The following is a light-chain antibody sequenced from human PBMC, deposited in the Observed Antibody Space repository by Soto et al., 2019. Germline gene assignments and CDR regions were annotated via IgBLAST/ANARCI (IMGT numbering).Light chain of an antibody. CDR2: AAS. J-gene: IGKJ1*01. V-gene: IGKV3-20*01. CDR1: QSVSSTY. Sequence: EIVLTQSPDTLSLFTGERATLSCRASQSVSSTYLAWYQQKPGQAPRPLISAASSRATGTPDRFSGSGSGTDFTLTISRLEPEDFAVYYCQQYGSSRWTFGQGTKVDIE. CDR3: QQYGSSRWT.